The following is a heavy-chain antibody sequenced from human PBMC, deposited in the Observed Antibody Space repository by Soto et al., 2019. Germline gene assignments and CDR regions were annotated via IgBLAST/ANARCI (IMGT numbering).Heavy chain of an antibody. Sequence: GSLRLSCEASGFTFGNYAMTWVRQAPGKGLEWVSTISGSGDRTYYADSVTGRFTISRDNSKNTLYLQMHSLGVEDTAVYFCAKDTVAIRSFYFDSWAQGTLVTVSS. CDR2: ISGSGDRT. CDR1: GFTFGNYA. D-gene: IGHD2-21*01. J-gene: IGHJ4*02. CDR3: AKDTVAIRSFYFDS. V-gene: IGHV3-23*01.